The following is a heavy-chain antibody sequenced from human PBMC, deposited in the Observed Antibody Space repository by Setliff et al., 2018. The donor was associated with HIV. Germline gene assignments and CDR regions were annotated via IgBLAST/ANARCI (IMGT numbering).Heavy chain of an antibody. CDR1: GGSISSSNYY. Sequence: SETLSLTCTVSGGSISSSNYYWGWIRQPPGKGLEWVGSVFYSGNTYYNPSLKSRVTISLDTSKNQFSLKLSSVTAADTAVYYCARADYCDYWGQGTLVTVSS. J-gene: IGHJ4*02. V-gene: IGHV4-39*07. CDR3: ARADYCDY. CDR2: VFYSGNT.